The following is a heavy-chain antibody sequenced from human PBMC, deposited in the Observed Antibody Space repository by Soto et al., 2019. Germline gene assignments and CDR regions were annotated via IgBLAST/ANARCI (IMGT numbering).Heavy chain of an antibody. CDR2: IYHTGST. J-gene: IGHJ4*02. CDR3: ARVAYSSSSFDY. Sequence: SETLSLTCAVSHFSVSSGYYWGWIRQPPGKGLEWIGNIYHTGSTYYNPSLKSRVTLSVDTSKNQFSLKLNSVTAADTAVYYCARVAYSSSSFDYWGQGTLVTVS. CDR1: HFSVSSGYY. D-gene: IGHD6-6*01. V-gene: IGHV4-38-2*01.